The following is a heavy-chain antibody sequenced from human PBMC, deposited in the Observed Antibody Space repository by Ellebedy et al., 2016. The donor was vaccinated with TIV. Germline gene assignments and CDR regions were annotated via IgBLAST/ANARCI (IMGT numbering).Heavy chain of an antibody. CDR2: IYTSGST. D-gene: IGHD1-26*01. J-gene: IGHJ5*02. CDR1: GGSISSYY. V-gene: IGHV4-4*07. Sequence: GSLRLXXTVSGGSISSYYWSWIRQPAGKGLEWIGRIYTSGSTNYNPSLKSRVTMSVDTSKNQFSLKLSSVTAADTAVYYCAKTGGSVGATPRRAWFNPWGQGTLVTVSS. CDR3: AKTGGSVGATPRRAWFNP.